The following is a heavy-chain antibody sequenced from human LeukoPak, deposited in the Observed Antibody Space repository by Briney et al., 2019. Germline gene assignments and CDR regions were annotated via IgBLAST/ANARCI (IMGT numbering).Heavy chain of an antibody. D-gene: IGHD3-22*01. V-gene: IGHV3-23*01. Sequence: PGGSLRLSCAASGFTFSSYAMSWVRQAPGKGLEWVSGISGSGGSTYYADSVKGRFTISRDNSKNTLYLQMNSLRAEDTAVYYCAKDLSLSYYDTFALDYWGQGTLVTVSS. J-gene: IGHJ4*02. CDR2: ISGSGGST. CDR3: AKDLSLSYYDTFALDY. CDR1: GFTFSSYA.